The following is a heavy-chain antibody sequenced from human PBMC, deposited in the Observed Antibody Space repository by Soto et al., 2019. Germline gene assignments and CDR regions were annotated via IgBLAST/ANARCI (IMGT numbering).Heavy chain of an antibody. CDR2: ISAYNGNT. V-gene: IGHV1-18*01. CDR1: GYTFTSYG. D-gene: IGHD3-10*01. CDR3: ARTGFYYYGSGSPVAVDY. J-gene: IGHJ4*02. Sequence: QVQLVQSGAEVKKPGASVKVSCKASGYTFTSYGISWVRQAPGQGLEWMGWISAYNGNTHYAQKLQGRVTMTTDTTTSTAYMERRSQGSDDTAVYFCARTGFYYYGSGSPVAVDYWGQGTLVTVSS.